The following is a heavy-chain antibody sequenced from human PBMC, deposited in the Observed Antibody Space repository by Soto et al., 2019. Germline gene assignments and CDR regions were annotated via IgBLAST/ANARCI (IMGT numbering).Heavy chain of an antibody. J-gene: IGHJ6*02. D-gene: IGHD6-13*01. CDR3: ARHKASSSWQCRDV. CDR2: IYPGDSDT. Sequence: PGESLTISCKGSGYSFTSYWIGWMRQMPGKGLEWMGIIYPGDSDTRYSPSFQGQVTISADKSISTAYLQWSSLKASDTAMYYCARHKASSSWQCRDVQGQGSTGTVSS. CDR1: GYSFTSYW. V-gene: IGHV5-51*01.